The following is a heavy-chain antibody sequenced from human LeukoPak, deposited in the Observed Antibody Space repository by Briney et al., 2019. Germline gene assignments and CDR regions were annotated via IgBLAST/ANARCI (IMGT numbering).Heavy chain of an antibody. CDR3: AREPPVAGTDYYYGMDV. Sequence: GGSLRLSCAASGFTFSSYAMSWVRQAPGKGLEWVAVISYDGSNKYYADSVKGRFTISRDNSKNTLYLQMNSLRAEDTAVYYCAREPPVAGTDYYYGMDVWGQGTTVTVSS. CDR1: GFTFSSYA. CDR2: ISYDGSNK. J-gene: IGHJ6*02. D-gene: IGHD6-19*01. V-gene: IGHV3-30*04.